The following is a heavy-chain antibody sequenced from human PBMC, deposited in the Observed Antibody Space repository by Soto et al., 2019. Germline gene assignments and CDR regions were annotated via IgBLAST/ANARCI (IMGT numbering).Heavy chain of an antibody. D-gene: IGHD3-22*01. CDR1: GASVSISTYY. V-gene: IGHV4-39*01. J-gene: IGHJ4*02. Sequence: PSETLSLTCTVSGASVSISTYYWGWIRQPPGKGLEWIGTVHYSGTTHYTPSLKSRVTISVDTSKNQFSLKLSSVAAADTAVYYCASQVKSFYYGSSGYYPEYWGQGALVTVSS. CDR2: VHYSGTT. CDR3: ASQVKSFYYGSSGYYPEY.